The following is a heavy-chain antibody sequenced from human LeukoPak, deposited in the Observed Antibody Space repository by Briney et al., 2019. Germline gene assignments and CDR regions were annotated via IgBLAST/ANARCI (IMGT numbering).Heavy chain of an antibody. D-gene: IGHD2-15*01. J-gene: IGHJ4*02. Sequence: GGSLRLSCAASGFTFSSYWMSWVRQAPGKGLEWVANIEQDGSEKYYVDSVKGRFTISRDNAKNSLYLQMNSLRAEDTAVYYCARLYCSGGSCSYYFDYWGQGTLVTVSS. CDR2: IEQDGSEK. V-gene: IGHV3-7*01. CDR1: GFTFSSYW. CDR3: ARLYCSGGSCSYYFDY.